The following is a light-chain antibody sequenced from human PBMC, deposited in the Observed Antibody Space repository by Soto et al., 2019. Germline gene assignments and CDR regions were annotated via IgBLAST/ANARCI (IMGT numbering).Light chain of an antibody. V-gene: IGKV1-5*03. Sequence: DIQMTQSPSTLSASVGDRVTITCRTSQSISSWLAWYQQKPGKAPKLLIYKASSLESGVTSRFSGSGSGTEFTLTISSLQPDDFAPYYCQQYNSYSPYTFGQGTKLEIK. CDR2: KAS. CDR3: QQYNSYSPYT. CDR1: QSISSW. J-gene: IGKJ2*01.